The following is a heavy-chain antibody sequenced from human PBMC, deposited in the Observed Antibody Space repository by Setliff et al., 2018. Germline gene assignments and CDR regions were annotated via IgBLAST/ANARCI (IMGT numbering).Heavy chain of an antibody. CDR3: ARGPPGYYYYMNV. CDR1: GGSISGYY. CDR2: IYYTGTT. J-gene: IGHJ6*03. V-gene: IGHV4-59*01. Sequence: SSETLSLTCTVSGGSISGYYWSWIRQPPGKELEWIGYIYYTGTTNYNPSLKSRVTISGDTSQNYFSLKLTSVTEADTAVYYCARGPPGYYYYMNVWGQGTTVTVSS.